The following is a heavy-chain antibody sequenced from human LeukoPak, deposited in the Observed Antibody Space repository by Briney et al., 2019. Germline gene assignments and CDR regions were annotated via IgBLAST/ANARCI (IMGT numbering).Heavy chain of an antibody. CDR1: GGTFSSYA. CDR2: IIPIFGTA. J-gene: IGHJ4*02. D-gene: IGHD4-17*01. CDR3: ARVTYDYGDQGGY. Sequence: ASVKVSCKASGGTFSSYAISWVRQAPGQGLEWMGGIIPIFGTANYAQKFQGRVTITTDESTSTAYMELSSLRSGDTAVYYCARVTYDYGDQGGYWGQGTLVTVSS. V-gene: IGHV1-69*05.